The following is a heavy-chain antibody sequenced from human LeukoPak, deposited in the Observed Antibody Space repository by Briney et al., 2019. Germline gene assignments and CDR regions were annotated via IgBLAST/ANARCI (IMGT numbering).Heavy chain of an antibody. J-gene: IGHJ4*02. D-gene: IGHD6-19*01. CDR2: ISGSGGST. CDR3: AKDGWYGGEFDY. Sequence: GGSLRLSCAASGFTFSSYAMSWVRQAPGKGLEWVSAISGSGGSTYYADSVKGRITISRDNSKNTLYLQMNSLRAEDTAVYYCAKDGWYGGEFDYWGQGTLVTVSS. CDR1: GFTFSSYA. V-gene: IGHV3-23*01.